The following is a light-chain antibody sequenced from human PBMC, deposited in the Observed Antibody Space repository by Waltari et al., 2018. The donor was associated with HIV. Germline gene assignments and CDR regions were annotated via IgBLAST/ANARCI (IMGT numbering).Light chain of an antibody. CDR1: QGIDSY. Sequence: DIQLTQSPSFLSASVGDRVTITCRASQGIDSYLAWYQQKPGKAPKLLIYDASTLQSVVPSRFSGSGSGTEFTLTISSLQPEDFATYYCQQLKTYPAVTFGQGTGLEI. CDR2: DAS. V-gene: IGKV1-9*01. J-gene: IGKJ5*01. CDR3: QQLKTYPAVT.